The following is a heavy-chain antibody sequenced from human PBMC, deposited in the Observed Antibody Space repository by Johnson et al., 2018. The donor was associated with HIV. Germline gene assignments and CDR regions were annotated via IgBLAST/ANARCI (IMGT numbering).Heavy chain of an antibody. CDR3: ATLEYSSSPGGYGAFDI. CDR2: ISSSGSTI. D-gene: IGHD6-6*01. CDR1: GFTFSDYY. J-gene: IGHJ3*02. V-gene: IGHV3-11*04. Sequence: QVQLVESGGGLVKPGGSLRLSCAASGFTFSDYYMSWIRQAPGKGLEWVSYISSSGSTISYADSVKCRFTISRDNAKNSLYLQMNSLRAEDTAVYYCATLEYSSSPGGYGAFDIWGQGTMVTVSS.